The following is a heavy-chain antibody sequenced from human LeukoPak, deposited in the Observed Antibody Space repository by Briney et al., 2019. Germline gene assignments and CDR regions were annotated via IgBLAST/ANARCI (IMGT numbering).Heavy chain of an antibody. CDR2: INHSGST. V-gene: IGHV4-34*01. J-gene: IGHJ4*02. D-gene: IGHD3-10*01. Sequence: PSETLSLTCAVYGGSFSGYYWSWIRQPPGKGLEWIGEINHSGSTNYNPSLKSRVTVSVDTSKNQFSLKLSSVTAADTAVYYCARGRQAYYYGSGSYNYWGQGTLVTVSS. CDR1: GGSFSGYY. CDR3: ARGRQAYYYGSGSYNY.